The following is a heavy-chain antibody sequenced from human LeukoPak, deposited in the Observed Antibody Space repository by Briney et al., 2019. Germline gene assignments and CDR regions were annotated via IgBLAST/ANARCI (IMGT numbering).Heavy chain of an antibody. CDR3: IDGYNWEY. CDR1: GGSISSYY. Sequence: SETLSLTCTVSGGSISSYYWSWIRQPPGKGLEWIGEINHSGSTNYNPSLKSRVTISVDTSKNQFSLKLSSVTAADTAVYYCIDGYNWEYWGQGTLVTVSS. J-gene: IGHJ4*02. CDR2: INHSGST. D-gene: IGHD5-24*01. V-gene: IGHV4-34*01.